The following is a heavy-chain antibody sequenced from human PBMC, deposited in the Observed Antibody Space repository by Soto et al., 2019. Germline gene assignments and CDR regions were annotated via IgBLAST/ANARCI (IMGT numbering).Heavy chain of an antibody. Sequence: QVQLVQSGAEVKKAGSSVKVSCNVSGGTFNTFAISWVRQAPGQGLEWMGGIIPILGPAFYAQKFQGRVTITADKSTNAAYLELSSLRSEDTALYYCAGAAKLYFDYWGQGTLVTVSS. V-gene: IGHV1-69*06. CDR1: GGTFNTFA. CDR2: IIPILGPA. CDR3: AGAAKLYFDY. J-gene: IGHJ4*02.